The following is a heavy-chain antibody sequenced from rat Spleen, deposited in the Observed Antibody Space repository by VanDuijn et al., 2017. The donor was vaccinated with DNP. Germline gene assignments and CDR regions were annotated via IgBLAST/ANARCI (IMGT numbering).Heavy chain of an antibody. CDR3: ARGRLYPHYAMDA. V-gene: IGHV4-2*01. J-gene: IGHJ4*01. Sequence: EVKLVESGGGLVQPGRSLRLSCAASGFNFNDYWMGWVRQAPGKGLEWIGEINKDSSTIKYTPSLKDKFTISRDNAQNTLYLQMSKLGSEETAIYYCARGRLYPHYAMDAWGQGTSVTVSS. CDR1: GFNFNDYW. D-gene: IGHD1-2*01. CDR2: INKDSSTI.